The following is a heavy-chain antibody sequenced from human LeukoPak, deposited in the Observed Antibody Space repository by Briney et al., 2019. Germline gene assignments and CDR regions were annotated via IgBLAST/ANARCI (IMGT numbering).Heavy chain of an antibody. D-gene: IGHD6-19*01. CDR2: INRDGSRT. CDR1: GFTFSNHW. Sequence: GGSLRLSCAASGFTFSNHWMHWVRQAPGKGLMWVSRINRDGSRTDYADSVKGRFTISRDDAKNTLYLQVNSLRAEDTAVYYCAREVAGFDYWGQGTLVTVSS. V-gene: IGHV3-74*01. J-gene: IGHJ4*02. CDR3: AREVAGFDY.